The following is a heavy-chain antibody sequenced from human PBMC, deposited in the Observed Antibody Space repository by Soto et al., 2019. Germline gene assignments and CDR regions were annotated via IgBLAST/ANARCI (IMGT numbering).Heavy chain of an antibody. Sequence: GESLKISCKGSGYSFTSYWIGWVRQMPGKGLEWMGIIYPGDSDTRYSPSFQGQVTISADKSIRTAYLQWSSLKASDTAMYYCARRLYSGSCYRYYYGLDVWGQGTTVTVSS. CDR1: GYSFTSYW. D-gene: IGHD1-26*01. CDR2: IYPGDSDT. CDR3: ARRLYSGSCYRYYYGLDV. J-gene: IGHJ6*02. V-gene: IGHV5-51*01.